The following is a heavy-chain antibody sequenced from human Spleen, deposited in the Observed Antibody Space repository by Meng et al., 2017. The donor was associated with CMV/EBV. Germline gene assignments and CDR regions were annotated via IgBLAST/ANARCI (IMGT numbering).Heavy chain of an antibody. Sequence: SETLSLTCTVSGGSISSSSYYWGWIRQPPGKGLEWIGSIYYSGSTYYNPSLKSRVTISVDTSKNQFSLKPSSVTAADTAVYYCARNWNYGSGYYYGMDVWGQGTTVTVS. J-gene: IGHJ6*02. D-gene: IGHD1-7*01. CDR3: ARNWNYGSGYYYGMDV. V-gene: IGHV4-39*07. CDR2: IYYSGST. CDR1: GGSISSSSYY.